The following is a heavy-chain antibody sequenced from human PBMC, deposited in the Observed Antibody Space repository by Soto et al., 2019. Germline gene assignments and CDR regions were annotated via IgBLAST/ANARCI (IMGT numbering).Heavy chain of an antibody. V-gene: IGHV4-59*01. D-gene: IGHD3-3*01. CDR1: GGSISSYY. CDR3: ARVMDFWSGYLWFDP. CDR2: IYYSGST. J-gene: IGHJ5*02. Sequence: PSETLSLTCTVSGGSISSYYWSWIRQPPGKGLEWIGYIYYSGSTNYNPSLKSRVTISVDTSKNQFSLKLSSVTAADTAVYYCARVMDFWSGYLWFDPWGQGTLVTVSS.